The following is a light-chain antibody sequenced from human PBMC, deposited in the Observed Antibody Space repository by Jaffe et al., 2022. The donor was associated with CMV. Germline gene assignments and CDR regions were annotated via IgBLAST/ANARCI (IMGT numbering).Light chain of an antibody. CDR2: DAS. V-gene: IGKV3-11*01. Sequence: EIVLTQSPATLSLSPGERATLSCRASQSIYSYLAWYQQRPGQAPRLLIYDASNRATGIPARFSGSGSGTDFTLTISSLEPEDFAVYYCQQRSNWLLTFGGGTKVEIK. J-gene: IGKJ4*01. CDR3: QQRSNWLLT. CDR1: QSIYSY.